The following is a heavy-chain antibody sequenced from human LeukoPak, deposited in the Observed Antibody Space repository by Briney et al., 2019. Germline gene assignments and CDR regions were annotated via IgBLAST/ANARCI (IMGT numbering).Heavy chain of an antibody. CDR2: IYYSGST. Sequence: SETLSLTCTVSGDSISSTNYYWGWIRQPPGRGLEWIGSIYYSGSTYYTPSLETRLTISVDTSKNQFSLKLSSVTAADTAVYYCARDSGSPGLFDYWGQGTLVTVSS. V-gene: IGHV4-39*02. CDR3: ARDSGSPGLFDY. D-gene: IGHD6-19*01. CDR1: GDSISSTNYY. J-gene: IGHJ4*02.